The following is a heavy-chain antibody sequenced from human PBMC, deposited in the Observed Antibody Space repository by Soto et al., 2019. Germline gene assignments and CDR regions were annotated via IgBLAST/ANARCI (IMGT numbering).Heavy chain of an antibody. V-gene: IGHV1-2*04. CDR1: GYTFTGYY. CDR2: INPNSGGT. D-gene: IGHD3-22*01. Sequence: ASVKVSCKASGYTFTGYYMHWVRQAPGQGLEWMGWINPNSGGTNYAQKFQGWVTMTRDTSISTAYMELSRLRSDDTAVYYCARDRFHYDRSGSFDYWGQGTLVTSPQ. J-gene: IGHJ4*02. CDR3: ARDRFHYDRSGSFDY.